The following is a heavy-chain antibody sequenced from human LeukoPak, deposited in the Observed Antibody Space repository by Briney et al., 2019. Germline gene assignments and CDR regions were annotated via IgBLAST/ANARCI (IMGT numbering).Heavy chain of an antibody. CDR2: IYSGGST. D-gene: IGHD3-22*01. Sequence: GGSLRLSRAASGFTVSSNYMSWVRQAPGKGLEWVSVIYSGGSTYYADSVKGRFTISRDNSKNTLYLQMNSLRAEDTAVYYCARSYYDSSGYYRWGQGTLVTVSS. CDR1: GFTVSSNY. J-gene: IGHJ1*01. V-gene: IGHV3-53*01. CDR3: ARSYYDSSGYYR.